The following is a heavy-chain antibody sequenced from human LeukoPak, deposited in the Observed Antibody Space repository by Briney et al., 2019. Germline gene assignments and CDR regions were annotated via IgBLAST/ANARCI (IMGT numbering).Heavy chain of an antibody. CDR1: GFTFNSSA. V-gene: IGHV3-53*01. J-gene: IGHJ4*02. Sequence: PGGSLRLSCAASGFTFNSSAMSWVRQAPGKGLEWVSVIYSGGSTYYADSVKGRFTISRDNSKNTLYLQMNSLRAEDTAVYYCARVPPALSGWEIYFDHWGQGTLVTVSS. CDR3: ARVPPALSGWEIYFDH. D-gene: IGHD6-19*01. CDR2: IYSGGST.